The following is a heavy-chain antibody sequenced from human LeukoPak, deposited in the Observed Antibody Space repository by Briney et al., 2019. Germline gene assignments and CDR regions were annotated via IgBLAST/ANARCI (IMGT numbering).Heavy chain of an antibody. CDR2: ISSNAASI. V-gene: IGHV3-48*03. Sequence: PGGSLRLSCAASGFTFSNYEMNWVRQAPGKGLEWVSYISSNAASIYYADSVQGRFTISRDNAKNSLYLQMNSLRTEDTALYYCAKGMATSFDYWGQGTLVTVSS. J-gene: IGHJ4*02. CDR3: AKGMATSFDY. D-gene: IGHD5-24*01. CDR1: GFTFSNYE.